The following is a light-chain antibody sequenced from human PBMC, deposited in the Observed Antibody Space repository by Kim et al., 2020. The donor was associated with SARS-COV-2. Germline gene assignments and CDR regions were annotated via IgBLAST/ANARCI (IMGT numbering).Light chain of an antibody. J-gene: IGLJ2*01. CDR3: LLYYGGANLV. Sequence: GGTVTLPCACSRGTVTSGYYPNWLQKKAGQAPRALIYSTRNRQSWTPARFSGSLLGGKAVLTVSNVQPEDEAEYYCLLYYGGANLVFGGGTQLTVL. CDR1: RGTVTSGYY. CDR2: STR. V-gene: IGLV7-43*01.